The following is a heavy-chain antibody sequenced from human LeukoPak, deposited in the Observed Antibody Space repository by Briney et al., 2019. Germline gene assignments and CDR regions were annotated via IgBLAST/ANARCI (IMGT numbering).Heavy chain of an antibody. Sequence: GGSPRLSCAASGFTFSSYAMSWVRQAPGKGLEWVSAISGSGGSTYYADSVKGRFTISRDNSKNTLYLQMNSLRAEDTAVYYCAKDRPNYYDSSGYPDEPLDYWGQGTLVTVSS. CDR3: AKDRPNYYDSSGYPDEPLDY. D-gene: IGHD3-22*01. CDR2: ISGSGGST. CDR1: GFTFSSYA. V-gene: IGHV3-23*01. J-gene: IGHJ4*02.